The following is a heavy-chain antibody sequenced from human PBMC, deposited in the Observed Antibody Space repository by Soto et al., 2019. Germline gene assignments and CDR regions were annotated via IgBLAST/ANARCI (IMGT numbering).Heavy chain of an antibody. CDR1: GYTLTSYG. V-gene: IGHV1-18*01. D-gene: IGHD6-13*01. CDR2: ICAYNGNT. Sequence: QVQLVQSGAEVKQPGASVKVSCKASGYTLTSYGISWVRQAPGQGLEWMGWICAYNGNTNYAQKLQGRVTMTTDTSTSTAYMELRSLRSDDTAVYYCARDLHSPLEPRYSSSGAYYGMDVWGQGTTVTVSS. CDR3: ARDLHSPLEPRYSSSGAYYGMDV. J-gene: IGHJ6*02.